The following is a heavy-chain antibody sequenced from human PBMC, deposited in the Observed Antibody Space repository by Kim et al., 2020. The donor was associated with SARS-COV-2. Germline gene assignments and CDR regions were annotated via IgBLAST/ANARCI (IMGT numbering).Heavy chain of an antibody. J-gene: IGHJ6*02. V-gene: IGHV1-69*13. CDR1: GGTFSSYA. D-gene: IGHD5-18*01. Sequence: SVKVSCKASGGTFSSYAISWVRQAPGQGLEWMGGIIPIFGTANYAQKFQGRVTITADESTSTAYMELSSLRSEDTAVYYRARGTAYGYVGYYYYYGMDVWGQGTTVTVSS. CDR2: IIPIFGTA. CDR3: ARGTAYGYVGYYYYYGMDV.